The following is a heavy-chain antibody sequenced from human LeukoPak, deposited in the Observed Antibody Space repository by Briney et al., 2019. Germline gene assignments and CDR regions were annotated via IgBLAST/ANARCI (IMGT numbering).Heavy chain of an antibody. CDR3: ATDQGQTMVRGAPRKNWFDP. D-gene: IGHD3-10*01. CDR1: GYTLTELS. V-gene: IGHV1-24*01. Sequence: ASVKVSCKVSGYTLTELSMHWVRQAPGKGLEWMGGFDPEDGETIYAQKFQGRVTMTEDTSTDTAYMELGSLRSEGTAVYYCATDQGQTMVRGAPRKNWFDPWGQGTLVTVSS. CDR2: FDPEDGET. J-gene: IGHJ5*02.